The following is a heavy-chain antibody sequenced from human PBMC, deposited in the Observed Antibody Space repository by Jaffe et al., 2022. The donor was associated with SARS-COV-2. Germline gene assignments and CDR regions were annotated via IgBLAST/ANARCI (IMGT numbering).Heavy chain of an antibody. J-gene: IGHJ4*02. CDR2: VSGGGFHA. D-gene: IGHD6-13*01. CDR1: GFSFSNYG. CDR3: ARDQVWGSSWSFDY. V-gene: IGHV3-23*01. Sequence: EVQLLESGGALVQSGGSLRLSCVASGFSFSNYGMSWVRQAPGKGLEWVSAVSGGGFHAYYAGSVAGRFAISRDNSRNTLYLELNNLRADDTAVYYCARDQVWGSSWSFDYWGQGTLVTVPS.